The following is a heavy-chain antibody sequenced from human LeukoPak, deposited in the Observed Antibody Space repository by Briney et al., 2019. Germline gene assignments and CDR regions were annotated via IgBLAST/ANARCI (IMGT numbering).Heavy chain of an antibody. V-gene: IGHV3-23*01. J-gene: IGHJ4*02. Sequence: GGSLRLSCATSKFNFNTYGMSWVRQAPGKGLEWVSSISGSGFSTQYADSVQGRFTISRDNSKNTLYLQMNSLRAEDTAVYYCAKGSTSSGSLVDYWGQGTLVTVSS. D-gene: IGHD1-26*01. CDR3: AKGSTSSGSLVDY. CDR2: ISGSGFST. CDR1: KFNFNTYG.